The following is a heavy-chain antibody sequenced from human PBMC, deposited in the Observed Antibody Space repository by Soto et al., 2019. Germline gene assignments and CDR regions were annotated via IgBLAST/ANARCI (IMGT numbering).Heavy chain of an antibody. J-gene: IGHJ5*01. Sequence: GGSLRLSCSAPRSSISQYGMHWVRQAPGKGLEWVAGISHDGSKRHFADSVKGRFSISRDDSQDTVDLQMDSLEAQDTGIYYCAKDFFRRVFDHWFDSWGQGALVTVSS. V-gene: IGHV3-30*18. D-gene: IGHD3-3*01. CDR2: ISHDGSKR. CDR1: RSSISQYG. CDR3: AKDFFRRVFDHWFDS.